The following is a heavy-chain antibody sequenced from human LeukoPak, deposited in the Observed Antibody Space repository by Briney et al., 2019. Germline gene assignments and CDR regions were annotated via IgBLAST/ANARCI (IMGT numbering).Heavy chain of an antibody. J-gene: IGHJ6*02. CDR1: GFTFSSYA. D-gene: IGHD2-2*01. V-gene: IGHV3-23*01. CDR2: ISGSGGST. Sequence: GGSLRLSCAASGFTFSSYAMSWVRQAPGKGLEWVSAISGSGGSTYYADSVKGRFTISRDNSKNTLYLHMNSLRAEDTAVYYCAKVECSSTSCFYYYYYGMDVWGQGTTVTVSS. CDR3: AKVECSSTSCFYYYYYGMDV.